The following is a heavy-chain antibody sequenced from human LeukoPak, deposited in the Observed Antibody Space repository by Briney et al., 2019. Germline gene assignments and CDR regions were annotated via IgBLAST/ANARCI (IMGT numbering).Heavy chain of an antibody. CDR1: GDSISSYY. V-gene: IGHV4-59*01. D-gene: IGHD2-2*02. CDR3: ARSYPGPFDY. CDR2: IYYSGST. Sequence: PSETLSLTCTVSGDSISSYYWSWIRQPPGKGLEWIGYIYYSGSTNYNPSLKSRVTISVDTSKNQFSLKLSSVTAADTAVYYCARSYPGPFDYWGQGTLVTVSS. J-gene: IGHJ4*02.